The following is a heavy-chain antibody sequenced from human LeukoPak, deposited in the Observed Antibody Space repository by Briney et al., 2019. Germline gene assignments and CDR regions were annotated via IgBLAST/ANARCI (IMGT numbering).Heavy chain of an antibody. CDR2: IYYSGST. CDR3: ASGGYCSSTTCYPNWFDP. CDR1: GGSISSSSYY. V-gene: IGHV4-39*07. J-gene: IGHJ5*02. Sequence: ASETLSLTCTVSGGSISSSSYYWGWIRQPPGKGLEWIGSIYYSGSTYYNPSLKSRVTISVDTSKNQFSLKLSSVTAADTAVYYCASGGYCSSTTCYPNWFDPWGQGTLVTVSS. D-gene: IGHD2-2*01.